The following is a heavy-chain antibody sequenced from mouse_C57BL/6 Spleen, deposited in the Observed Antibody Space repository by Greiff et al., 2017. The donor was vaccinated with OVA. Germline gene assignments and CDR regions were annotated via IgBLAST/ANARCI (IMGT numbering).Heavy chain of an antibody. D-gene: IGHD1-1*01. V-gene: IGHV1-80*01. CDR3: ARGYYGSSYDFDY. CDR2: IYPGDGGT. CDR1: GYAFSSYW. Sequence: VQLQQSGAELVKPGASVKISCKASGYAFSSYWMNWVKQRPGKGLEWIGQIYPGDGGTNYNGKFKGKATLTADKSSSTAYMQLSSLTSEDSAVYFCARGYYGSSYDFDYWGQGTTRTVSS. J-gene: IGHJ2*01.